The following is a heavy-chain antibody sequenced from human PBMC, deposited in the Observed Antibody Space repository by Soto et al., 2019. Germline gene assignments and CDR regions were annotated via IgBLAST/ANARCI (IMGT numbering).Heavy chain of an antibody. Sequence: ASVKVSCKASGYTFTSYSISWVRQAPGQGLERMGWISTYNGNTNYAQKLQGRVTMTTDTSTSTAYMELRSLRSDDTAVYYCARGKTEDYYGSGSYYYPWAYRGQGTLVTVSS. V-gene: IGHV1-18*01. CDR3: ARGKTEDYYGSGSYYYPWAY. CDR2: ISTYNGNT. D-gene: IGHD3-10*01. CDR1: GYTFTSYS. J-gene: IGHJ4*02.